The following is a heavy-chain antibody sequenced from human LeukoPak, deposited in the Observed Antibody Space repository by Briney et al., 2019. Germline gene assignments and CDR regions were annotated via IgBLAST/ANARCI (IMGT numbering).Heavy chain of an antibody. CDR1: GFTFDDYA. CDR2: ISWNSGSI. J-gene: IGHJ2*01. CDR3: TRDPPFDPPGDWYFDL. V-gene: IGHV3-9*01. D-gene: IGHD3-9*01. Sequence: PGGSLRLSCAASGFTFDDYAMHWVRQAPGKGLEWVSGISWNSGSIDYADSVKGRFTISRDNAKNSLYLQMHSLRAEDTAVYYCTRDPPFDPPGDWYFDLWGRGTLVTVSS.